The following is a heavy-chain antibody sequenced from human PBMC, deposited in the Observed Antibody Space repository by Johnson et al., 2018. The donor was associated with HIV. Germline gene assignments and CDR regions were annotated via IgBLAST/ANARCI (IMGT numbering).Heavy chain of an antibody. D-gene: IGHD1-26*01. CDR3: ARVLIVGAPWAFDI. V-gene: IGHV3-NL1*01. J-gene: IGHJ3*02. Sequence: QVQLVESGGGVVQPGGSLRLSCAASGFTFSSYAMHWVRQAPGKGLEWVAVIYSGGSTYYADSVKGRFTISRDNSKNTLYLQMNSLRAEDTAVYYCARVLIVGAPWAFDIWGQGTLVTVSS. CDR1: GFTFSSYA. CDR2: IYSGGST.